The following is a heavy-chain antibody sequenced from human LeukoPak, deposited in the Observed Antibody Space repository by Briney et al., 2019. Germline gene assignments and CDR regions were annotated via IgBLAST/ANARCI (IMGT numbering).Heavy chain of an antibody. CDR2: IYYSGST. V-gene: IGHV4-31*03. J-gene: IGHJ4*02. CDR1: GGSISSGGYY. D-gene: IGHD5-18*01. CDR3: AIIWVPGYYFDY. Sequence: SETLSLTCTVSGGSISSGGYYWSWIRQHPGKGLEWIGYIYYSGSTYYNPSLKSRVTISVDTSKNQFSLKLSSVTAADTAVYYCAIIWVPGYYFDYWGQGTLVTVSS.